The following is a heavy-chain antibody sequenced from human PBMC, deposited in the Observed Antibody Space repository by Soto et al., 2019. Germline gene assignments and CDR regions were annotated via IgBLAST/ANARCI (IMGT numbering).Heavy chain of an antibody. J-gene: IGHJ6*02. Sequence: EVQLVESGGGLVQPGGSLRLSCAASGFTVSSNYMSWVRQAPGKGLEWVSVIYSGGSTYYADSVKGRFTISRDNSKNTLDLQMNSLRAEDTAVYYCARVGVGGWYGYYYYGMDVWGQGTTVTVSS. V-gene: IGHV3-66*01. D-gene: IGHD6-19*01. CDR3: ARVGVGGWYGYYYYGMDV. CDR2: IYSGGST. CDR1: GFTVSSNY.